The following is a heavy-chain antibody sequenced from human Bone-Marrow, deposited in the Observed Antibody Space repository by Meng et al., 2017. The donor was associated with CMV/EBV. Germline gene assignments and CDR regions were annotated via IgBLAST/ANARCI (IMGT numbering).Heavy chain of an antibody. D-gene: IGHD3-3*01. Sequence: GESLKISCKASGYTFTGYYMHWVRQAPGQGLEWMGWINPNSGGTNYAQKFQGRVTMTRDTSISTAYMELSRLRSDDTAVYYCARGGAVLRFLEWFRWFDPWGQGTLVTVSS. CDR3: ARGGAVLRFLEWFRWFDP. CDR1: GYTFTGYY. V-gene: IGHV1-2*02. J-gene: IGHJ5*02. CDR2: INPNSGGT.